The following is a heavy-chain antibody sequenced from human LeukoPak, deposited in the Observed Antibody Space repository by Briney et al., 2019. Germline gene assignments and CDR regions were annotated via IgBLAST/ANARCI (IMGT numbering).Heavy chain of an antibody. CDR2: IYSGTI. Sequence: GGSLRLSCTVSGFTVSSNSMSWVRQAPGKGLEWVSFIYSGTIHYSDSVKGRFTISRDNSKNTLYLQMNSLRVDDTAVYYCAKDDSALWFGELSHYFNWWGQGTLVTVSS. CDR3: AKDDSALWFGELSHYFNW. V-gene: IGHV3-53*01. J-gene: IGHJ4*02. D-gene: IGHD3-10*01. CDR1: GFTVSSNS.